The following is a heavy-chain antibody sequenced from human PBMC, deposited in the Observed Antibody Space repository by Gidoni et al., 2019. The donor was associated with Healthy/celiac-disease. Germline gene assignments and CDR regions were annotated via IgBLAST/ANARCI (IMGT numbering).Heavy chain of an antibody. CDR3: AGGGGLHMDV. CDR1: GRSISSSRYY. J-gene: IGHJ6*03. Sequence: QRPLQESGPGLVKPSETLSLTGTVSGRSISSSRYYWGWIRQPPGTVLEWIGSIYYSGSTYYHPSLKSRVTISVDTSKNQFSLKLSSVAAAYAAVYYCAGGGGLHMDVWGKGTTVTVSS. D-gene: IGHD3-10*01. CDR2: IYYSGST. V-gene: IGHV4-39*01.